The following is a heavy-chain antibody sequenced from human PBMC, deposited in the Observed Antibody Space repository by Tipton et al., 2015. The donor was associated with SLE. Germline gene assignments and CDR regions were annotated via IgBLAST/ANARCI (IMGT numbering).Heavy chain of an antibody. J-gene: IGHJ6*03. D-gene: IGHD2-15*01. CDR3: VKSVVVVSPRDYYYYMDV. CDR1: SGSVSSGAYY. V-gene: IGHV4-61*08. CDR2: INHGGST. Sequence: TLSLTCTVSSGSVSSGAYYWSWIRQHPGKGLEWIGEINHGGSTNYNPSLKSRVTISVDTSKNQFSLRLSFVTAADTGVYYCVKSVVVVSPRDYYYYMDVWGKGTTVTVSS.